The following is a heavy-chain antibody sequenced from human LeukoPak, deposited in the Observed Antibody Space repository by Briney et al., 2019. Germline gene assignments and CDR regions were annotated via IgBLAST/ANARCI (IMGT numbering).Heavy chain of an antibody. CDR3: ARDSPYSDYYYYMDV. D-gene: IGHD2-15*01. J-gene: IGHJ6*03. CDR1: GFTFSSYG. V-gene: IGHV3-48*04. CDR2: ISSSGSTI. Sequence: GGSLRLSCAASGFTFSSYGMHWVRQAPGKGLEWVSYISSSGSTIYYADSVKGRFTISRDNAKNSLYLQMNSLRAEDTAVYYCARDSPYSDYYYYMDVWGKGTTVTISS.